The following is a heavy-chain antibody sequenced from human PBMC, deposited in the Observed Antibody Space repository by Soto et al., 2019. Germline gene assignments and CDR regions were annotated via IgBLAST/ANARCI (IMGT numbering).Heavy chain of an antibody. Sequence: GGSLRLSFAAGRFNLSSYGMHWVPQAPGKGLEWVAVISYDGSNKYYADSVKGRFTISRDNSKNTLYLQMNSLRAEDTAVYYCANAPAIVLVPAALGGDYWGEGP. CDR3: ANAPAIVLVPAALGGDY. CDR1: RFNLSSYG. V-gene: IGHV3-30*18. CDR2: ISYDGSNK. J-gene: IGHJ4*02. D-gene: IGHD2-2*01.